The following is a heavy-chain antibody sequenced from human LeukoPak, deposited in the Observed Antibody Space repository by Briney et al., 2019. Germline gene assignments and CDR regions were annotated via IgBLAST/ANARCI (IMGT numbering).Heavy chain of an antibody. CDR2: ISGSGGST. J-gene: IGHJ4*02. D-gene: IGHD5-24*01. CDR3: ARPDLEMATIMDYFDY. V-gene: IGHV3-23*01. CDR1: GFTFSNSA. Sequence: GGSLRLSCAASGFTFSNSAMSWVRQAPGKGLEWVSAISGSGGSTYYADSVKGRFTISRDNSKNTLYLQMKSLRAEDTAVYYCARPDLEMATIMDYFDYWGQGTLVTVSS.